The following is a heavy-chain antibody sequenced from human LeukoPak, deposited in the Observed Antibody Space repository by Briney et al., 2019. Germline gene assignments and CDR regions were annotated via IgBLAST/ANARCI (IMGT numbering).Heavy chain of an antibody. CDR3: ARDIRDGYNFGILYYYYYMDV. V-gene: IGHV4-4*07. CDR1: GGSIYSYS. J-gene: IGHJ6*03. Sequence: PSETLSLTCTVSGGSIYSYSWMWIRQPAGMGLEWMGRIYTSGSTNYNPSLRRRVTTSVDTTNNHFSLKLSPVTAADTAVYYCARDIRDGYNFGILYYYYYMDVWGKGTTVTVSS. CDR2: IYTSGST. D-gene: IGHD5-24*01.